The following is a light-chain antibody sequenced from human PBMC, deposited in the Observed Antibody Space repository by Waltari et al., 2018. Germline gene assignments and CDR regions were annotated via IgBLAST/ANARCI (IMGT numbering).Light chain of an antibody. J-gene: IGLJ2*01. CDR2: EVS. CDR1: SSDVGSYNL. CDR3: CSYAGSSTFV. V-gene: IGLV2-23*02. Sequence: QSALTQPASVSGSPGQSITISCTGTSSDVGSYNLVSWYQQHPGKAPKLMIYEVSKRPSGVSNRCSGSKSGTTASLTISGLQAEDEADYYCCSYAGSSTFVFGGGTKLTVL.